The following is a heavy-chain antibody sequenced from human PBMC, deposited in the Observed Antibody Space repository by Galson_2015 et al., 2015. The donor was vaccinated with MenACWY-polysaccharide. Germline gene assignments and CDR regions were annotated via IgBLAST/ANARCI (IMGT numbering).Heavy chain of an antibody. D-gene: IGHD5-24*01. CDR2: ISGSGGTT. J-gene: IGHJ3*02. Sequence: SLRLSCAASEFTFSSYAMGWVRQAPGKGLERVSIISGSGGTTYYADSVKGRFTISRDNSKDTLYLQMNSLRAEDTAVYYCECATSYAVDIWGHGTMVTNSS. CDR3: ECATSYAVDI. CDR1: EFTFSSYA. V-gene: IGHV3-23*01.